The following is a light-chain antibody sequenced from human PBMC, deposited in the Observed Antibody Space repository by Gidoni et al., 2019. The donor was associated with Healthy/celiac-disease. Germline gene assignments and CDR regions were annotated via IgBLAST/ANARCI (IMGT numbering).Light chain of an antibody. J-gene: IGLJ2*01. CDR2: QDS. V-gene: IGLV3-1*01. CDR1: KLGDKY. Sequence: SYELTQPPSVSVSPGKTASITCSGDKLGDKYACWYQQKPGQSPVLVIYQDSKRRSGIPERFSGSNSGNTATLTISGTQAMDEADYYCQAWDSSVVFGGGTKLTVL. CDR3: QAWDSSVV.